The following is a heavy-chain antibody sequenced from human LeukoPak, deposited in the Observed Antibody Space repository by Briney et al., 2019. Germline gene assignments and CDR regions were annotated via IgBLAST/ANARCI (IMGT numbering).Heavy chain of an antibody. Sequence: SQTLSLTCTVSGGSISSGSYYWSWIRQPAGKGLEWIGRIYTSGSTNYNPSLKGRVTISVDTSKNQFSLKLSSVTAADTAVYYCATQHIVVVTATEFDPWGQGTLVTVSS. J-gene: IGHJ5*02. V-gene: IGHV4-61*02. D-gene: IGHD2-21*02. CDR3: ATQHIVVVTATEFDP. CDR2: IYTSGST. CDR1: GGSISSGSYY.